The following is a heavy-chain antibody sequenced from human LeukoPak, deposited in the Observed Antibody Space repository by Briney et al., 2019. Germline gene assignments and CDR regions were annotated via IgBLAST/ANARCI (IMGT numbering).Heavy chain of an antibody. CDR3: ARDGGFGELGTHDAFDI. CDR2: ISYDGSNK. V-gene: IGHV3-30*04. CDR1: GFTFNNYA. D-gene: IGHD3-10*01. Sequence: GGSLRLSCAASGFTFNNYAMHWVRQAPGKGLEWVAVISYDGSNKYYADSVKGRFTISRDNSKNTLYLQMNSLRAEDTAVYYCARDGGFGELGTHDAFDIWGQGTMVTVSS. J-gene: IGHJ3*02.